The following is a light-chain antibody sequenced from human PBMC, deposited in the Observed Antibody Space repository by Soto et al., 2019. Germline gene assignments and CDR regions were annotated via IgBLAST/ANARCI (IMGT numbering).Light chain of an antibody. CDR1: QNINSW. CDR2: AAS. Sequence: DIQMTQSPSSVSASVGDRVTITCRASQNINSWLGWYQQRPGRAPKLLIYAASSLQGGVPSRFSGSGSGTDFSLTISSLQPEDLGTYYCPQASSSPWTFGQGTRVEIK. V-gene: IGKV1-12*01. CDR3: PQASSSPWT. J-gene: IGKJ1*01.